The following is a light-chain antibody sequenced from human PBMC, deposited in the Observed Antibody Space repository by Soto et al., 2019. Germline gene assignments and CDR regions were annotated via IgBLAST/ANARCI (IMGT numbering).Light chain of an antibody. Sequence: HSVLTQPPPESGAPGQTGTISYTGSRSNIGASYHVQWYQQLPGAAPTLRIYGNVNRPSGVPDRFSGSRSGTSASLAITGLQAEDEADYYCQSYDSSRGGGVFGTGTRVTVL. CDR3: QSYDSSRGGGV. V-gene: IGLV1-40*01. CDR1: RSNIGASYH. J-gene: IGLJ1*01. CDR2: GNV.